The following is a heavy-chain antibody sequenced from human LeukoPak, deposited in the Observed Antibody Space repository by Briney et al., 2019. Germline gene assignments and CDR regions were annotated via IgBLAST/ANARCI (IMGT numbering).Heavy chain of an antibody. Sequence: GGSLRLSCAASGFTFSSYWMSWVRQAPGKGLEWVANIKQDGSEKYYVDSVKGRFAISRDNAKNSLYLQMNSLRAEDTAVYYCARVYYDFWSGSDNWSTPGAREPWSPSPQ. CDR1: GFTFSSYW. CDR2: IKQDGSEK. D-gene: IGHD3-3*01. CDR3: ARVYYDFWSGSDNWSTP. V-gene: IGHV3-7*01. J-gene: IGHJ5*02.